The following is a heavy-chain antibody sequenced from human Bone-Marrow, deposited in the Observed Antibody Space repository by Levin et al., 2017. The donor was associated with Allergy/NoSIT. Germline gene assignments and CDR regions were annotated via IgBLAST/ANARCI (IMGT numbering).Heavy chain of an antibody. CDR3: ARVGGAGDQVWFDP. V-gene: IGHV4-30-4*01. J-gene: IGHJ5*02. CDR1: GASIRNDDYY. CDR2: VAYSGYT. D-gene: IGHD1-26*01. Sequence: TSETLSLTCTVSGASIRNDDYYWSWVRQPPGKGLEWIGYVAYSGYTYYKPSLKSRVNISLDKARKEFSLKLSSVTAADTAVYYCARVGGAGDQVWFDPWGQGTLVTVPT.